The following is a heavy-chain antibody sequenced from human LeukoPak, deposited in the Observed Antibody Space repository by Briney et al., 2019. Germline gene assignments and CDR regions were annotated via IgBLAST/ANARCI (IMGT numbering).Heavy chain of an antibody. Sequence: SETLSLTCTVSGGSISSSSYYWGWIRQPPGKGLQWIGSISNSGSTYYNPSLKSRVTISVDTSKNQFSLKLSSVTAADTALYYCARRITGTTSDSFDYWGQGTLVTVSS. J-gene: IGHJ4*02. CDR3: ARRITGTTSDSFDY. CDR2: ISNSGST. D-gene: IGHD1-20*01. CDR1: GGSISSSSYY. V-gene: IGHV4-39*01.